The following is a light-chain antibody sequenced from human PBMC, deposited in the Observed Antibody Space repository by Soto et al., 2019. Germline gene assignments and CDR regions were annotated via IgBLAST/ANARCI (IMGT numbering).Light chain of an antibody. CDR2: AAS. Sequence: DVQMTQSPSSLSASVGDRVTITCRASQDINSWLAWYQQKPGKAPKSLIYAASNLQTGVPSRFSGSESGTDFTLTISSLQPEDSATYYCQQYNIYPLTFGGGTKVEIK. J-gene: IGKJ4*01. CDR1: QDINSW. V-gene: IGKV1D-16*01. CDR3: QQYNIYPLT.